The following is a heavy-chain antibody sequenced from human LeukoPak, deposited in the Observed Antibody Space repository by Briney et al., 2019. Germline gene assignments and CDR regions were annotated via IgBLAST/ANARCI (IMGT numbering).Heavy chain of an antibody. D-gene: IGHD3-22*01. CDR1: RFIFSSYS. CDR2: ISSSSSTI. V-gene: IGHV3-48*01. J-gene: IGHJ4*02. Sequence: GGSLRLSCAPSRFIFSSYSMNWARQAPGKGLEWVSYISSSSSTIYYADSVKGRFTISRDNAKNSLYLQMNSLRAEDTAVYYCAREGYYYDGFDYWGQGTLVTVSS. CDR3: AREGYYYDGFDY.